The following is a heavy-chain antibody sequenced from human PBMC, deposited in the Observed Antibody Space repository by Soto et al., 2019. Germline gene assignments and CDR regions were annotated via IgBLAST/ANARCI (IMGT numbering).Heavy chain of an antibody. Sequence: QITLKESGPPLVKPTQTLTLTCTFSGFSLSTSEVGVGWIRQPPGQALEWLALIYWNDDKRYSPSLKSRLTITKDTSKNQVVLTMTNMDPVDTATYYCAHRIGPQVGRYFDYWGQGTLVTVSS. J-gene: IGHJ4*02. CDR1: GFSLSTSEVG. D-gene: IGHD3-10*01. CDR2: IYWNDDK. V-gene: IGHV2-5*01. CDR3: AHRIGPQVGRYFDY.